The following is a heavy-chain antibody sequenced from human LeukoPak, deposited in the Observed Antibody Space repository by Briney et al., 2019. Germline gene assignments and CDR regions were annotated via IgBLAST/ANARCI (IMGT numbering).Heavy chain of an antibody. J-gene: IGHJ3*02. D-gene: IGHD6-19*01. CDR2: ISSSSSTI. CDR3: ARDVFMAVAGSDAFHI. Sequence: QSGGSLRLSCAASGFTFSSYSMNWVRQAPGKGLEWVSYISSSSSTIYYADSVKGRFTISRDNAKNSLYLQMNSLRAEDTAVYYCARDVFMAVAGSDAFHIWGQGTMVTVSS. CDR1: GFTFSSYS. V-gene: IGHV3-48*01.